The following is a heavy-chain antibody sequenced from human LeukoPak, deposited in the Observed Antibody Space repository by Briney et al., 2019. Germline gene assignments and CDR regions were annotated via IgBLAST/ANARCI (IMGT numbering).Heavy chain of an antibody. V-gene: IGHV4-34*01. CDR3: ARRDSSGWYLTFDY. D-gene: IGHD6-19*01. CDR2: INHSGST. Sequence: PSETLSLTCAVYGGSFSGYYWSWIRQPPGKGLEWIGEINHSGSTNYNPSLKSRVTISVDTSKNQFSLKLSSVTAADTAMYYCARRDSSGWYLTFDYWGQGTLVTVSS. CDR1: GGSFSGYY. J-gene: IGHJ4*02.